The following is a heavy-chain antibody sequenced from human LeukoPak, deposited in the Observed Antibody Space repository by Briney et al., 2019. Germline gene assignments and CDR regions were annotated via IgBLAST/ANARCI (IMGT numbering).Heavy chain of an antibody. CDR2: IYYSGST. Sequence: PSETLSLTCTVSGGSISSYYWSWIRQPPGKGLEWIGYIYYSGSTNYNPSLKSRVTISVDTSKNQFSLKLSSVTAADTAVYYCARQYSGSYLAGWGQGTLVTVSS. CDR3: ARQYSGSYLAG. J-gene: IGHJ4*02. V-gene: IGHV4-59*01. CDR1: GGSISSYY. D-gene: IGHD1-26*01.